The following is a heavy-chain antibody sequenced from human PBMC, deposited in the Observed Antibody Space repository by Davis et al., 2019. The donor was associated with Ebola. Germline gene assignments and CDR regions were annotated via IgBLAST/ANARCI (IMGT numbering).Heavy chain of an antibody. Sequence: PGGSLRLSCVASGFTVSGNDMSWVRQAPGKGLEWASVIYRGGDTYYADSVKGRFTISRDNSQNMVYLQMNSLRAEDTGIYYCAGRGGYLVHYWGRGTQVTVSS. CDR2: IYRGGDT. D-gene: IGHD3-22*01. J-gene: IGHJ4*02. CDR3: AGRGGYLVHY. CDR1: GFTVSGND. V-gene: IGHV3-53*01.